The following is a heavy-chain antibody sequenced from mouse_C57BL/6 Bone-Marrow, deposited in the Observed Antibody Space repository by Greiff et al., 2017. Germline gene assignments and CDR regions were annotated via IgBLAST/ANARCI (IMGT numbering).Heavy chain of an antibody. V-gene: IGHV5-6*01. CDR3: ARQRTGYYFDY. J-gene: IGHJ2*01. CDR1: GFTFSSYG. CDR2: ISSGGSYT. D-gene: IGHD4-1*01. Sequence: EVQGVESGGDLVKPGGSLTLSCAASGFTFSSYGMSWVRQTPDKRLEWVATISSGGSYTYYPDSVKGRFTISRDNAKNTLYLQMRSLKSEDTAMYYCARQRTGYYFDYWGQGTTLTGSS.